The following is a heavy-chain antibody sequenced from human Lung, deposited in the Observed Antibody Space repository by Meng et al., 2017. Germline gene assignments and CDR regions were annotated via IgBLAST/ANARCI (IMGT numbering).Heavy chain of an antibody. J-gene: IGHJ4*02. CDR2: IDPGNGNR. D-gene: IGHD6-19*01. CDR3: ARDRQWLFDY. Sequence: QVHLVQSGPEVKKPGASAKVSCKASGYTFTAYGISWLRQAPGQGLEWMGWIDPGNGNRDFAEKFQDRLTMSNDTSSSTVYMELTRLTSDDTAVYYCARDRQWLFDYWGQGALVTVSS. CDR1: GYTFTAYG. V-gene: IGHV1-18*01.